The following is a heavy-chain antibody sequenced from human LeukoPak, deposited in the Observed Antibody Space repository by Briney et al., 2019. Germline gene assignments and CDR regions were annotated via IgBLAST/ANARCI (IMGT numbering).Heavy chain of an antibody. J-gene: IGHJ5*02. V-gene: IGHV4-39*07. CDR1: GGFMRSSNFY. Sequence: SETLSLTCTVSGGFMRSSNFYWGWIRQPPGKGLEWIGNINYSGSTYYNPAVKSRVTLSVDVSKNRFSLNLSSVTAADTALYFCARTHFDSLGWFDPWGQGIQVIVSS. CDR3: ARTHFDSLGWFDP. D-gene: IGHD3-9*01. CDR2: INYSGST.